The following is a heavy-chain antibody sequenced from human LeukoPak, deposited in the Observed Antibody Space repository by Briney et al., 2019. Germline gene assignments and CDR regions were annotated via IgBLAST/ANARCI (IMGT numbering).Heavy chain of an antibody. CDR2: IYPGDSDT. CDR1: GFPLSSYA. J-gene: IGHJ4*02. D-gene: IGHD3-9*01. CDR3: ARSHDILTGYYDY. Sequence: GGSLRLSCAASGFPLSSYAMSWVRQGPGKGLEWMGIIYPGDSDTRYSPSFQGQVTISADKSISTAYLQWSSLKASDTAMYYCARSHDILTGYYDYWGQGTLVTVSS. V-gene: IGHV5-51*01.